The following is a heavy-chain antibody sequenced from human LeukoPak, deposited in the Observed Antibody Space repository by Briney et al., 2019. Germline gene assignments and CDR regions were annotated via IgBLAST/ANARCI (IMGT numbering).Heavy chain of an antibody. CDR1: GFRFSSFG. Sequence: PGGSLRLSCAASGFRFSSFGMHWVRQAPGKGLDWVAVIWSDSSYIYYADSVKGRFTISRDNSKNTLYLQMNSLRAEDTAVYYCAKIAQYTAPTRTGLESWGQGSLVTVSP. V-gene: IGHV3-33*06. CDR2: IWSDSSYI. J-gene: IGHJ4*02. D-gene: IGHD2-2*02. CDR3: AKIAQYTAPTRTGLES.